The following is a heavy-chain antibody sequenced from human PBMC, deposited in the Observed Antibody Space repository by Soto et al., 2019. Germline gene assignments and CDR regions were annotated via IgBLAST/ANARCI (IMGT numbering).Heavy chain of an antibody. Sequence: QLQLQESGPGLVKPSETLSLTCTVSGGSISSSSYYWGWIRQPPGKGLEWIGSIYYSGSTYYNPSLKSRVTISVDTSKNQFSLKLSSVTAADTAVYYCARHGYVEDGYVSLYYMDVWGKGTTVTVSS. V-gene: IGHV4-39*01. J-gene: IGHJ6*03. CDR3: ARHGYVEDGYVSLYYMDV. CDR1: GGSISSSSYY. CDR2: IYYSGST. D-gene: IGHD5-12*01.